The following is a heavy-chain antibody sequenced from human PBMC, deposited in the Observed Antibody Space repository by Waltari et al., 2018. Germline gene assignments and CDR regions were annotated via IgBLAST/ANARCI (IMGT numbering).Heavy chain of an antibody. CDR3: AKSTMVRGVTKYYYYGMDV. V-gene: IGHV3-23*01. CDR2: ISGSGGST. Sequence: EVQLLESGGGLVQPGGSVRLSCAASGFTFSSYAMSWVRQAPGPGLEWVSAISGSGGSTYYADSVKGRFTISRDNSKNTLYLQMNSLRAEDTAVYYCAKSTMVRGVTKYYYYGMDVWGQGTTVTVSS. J-gene: IGHJ6*02. CDR1: GFTFSSYA. D-gene: IGHD3-10*01.